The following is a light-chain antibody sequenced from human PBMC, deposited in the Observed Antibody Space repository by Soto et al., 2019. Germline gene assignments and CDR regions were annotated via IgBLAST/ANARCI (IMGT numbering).Light chain of an antibody. Sequence: QSALTQPASVSGSPGQSITISCTGTSSDVGGYNYVSWYQQYPGKAPKLLIYEVINRPSGVSNRFSASKSGNTASLTVSGLQAEDEADYYCSSFAGNNNLVFGGGTKVTVL. CDR2: EVI. V-gene: IGLV2-14*01. CDR3: SSFAGNNNLV. CDR1: SSDVGGYNY. J-gene: IGLJ2*01.